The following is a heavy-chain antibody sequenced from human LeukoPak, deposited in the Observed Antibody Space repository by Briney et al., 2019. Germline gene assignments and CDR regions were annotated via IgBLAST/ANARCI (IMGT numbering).Heavy chain of an antibody. CDR2: IWYDGSNK. J-gene: IGHJ4*02. V-gene: IGHV3-33*08. D-gene: IGHD4-17*01. CDR1: GFTFSDYS. CDR3: AREDYGDLYY. Sequence: GGSLRLSCAASGFTFSDYSMTWLRQAPGKGLEWVAVIWYDGSNKYYADSVKGRFTISRDNSKNTLYLQMNSLRAEDTAVYYCAREDYGDLYYWGQGTLVTVSS.